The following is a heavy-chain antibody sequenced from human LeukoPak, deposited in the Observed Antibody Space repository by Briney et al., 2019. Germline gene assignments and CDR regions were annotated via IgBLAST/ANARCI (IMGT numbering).Heavy chain of an antibody. V-gene: IGHV3-23*01. CDR1: GFTFSSYD. CDR3: AKRGGTESFYYYYMDV. Sequence: GGSLRLSCAASGFTFSSYDMTWVRQTPGKGLEWVALISRSGGTTYYADSVKGRFTISRDNSKNTLYLQMNSLRAEDTAEYYCAKRGGTESFYYYYMDVWGKGTTVTVSS. CDR2: ISRSGGTT. J-gene: IGHJ6*03. D-gene: IGHD2-15*01.